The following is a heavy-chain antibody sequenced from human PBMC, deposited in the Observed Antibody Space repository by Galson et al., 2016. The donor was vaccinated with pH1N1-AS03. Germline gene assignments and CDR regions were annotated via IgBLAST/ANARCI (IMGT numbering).Heavy chain of an antibody. CDR2: ISGYDDVT. D-gene: IGHD2-15*01. V-gene: IGHV1-18*04. CDR3: ARDRGFRPDTFDI. CDR1: GYTFSTYG. J-gene: IGHJ3*02. Sequence: SVKVSCKASGYTFSTYGVSWVRQAPGQGLEWMGWISGYDDVTNHAQNVAGRVTMTTDKSTSTVYMELRSLRSDDTAVYYCARDRGFRPDTFDIWGQGTWATVSS.